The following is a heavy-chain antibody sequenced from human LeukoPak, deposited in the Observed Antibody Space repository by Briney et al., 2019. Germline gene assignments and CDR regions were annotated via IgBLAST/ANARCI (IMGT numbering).Heavy chain of an antibody. CDR3: AKASGRSAYGLDY. Sequence: RRSLRLSCAPSGFTLITYGMHSVRQAPDRRLEWVAFLRHDGIQKYYADAVKGRFTISRDDSENTVYLQMHSLKPDDTAAYFCAKASGRSAYGLDYWGQGTLVTV. CDR2: LRHDGIQK. J-gene: IGHJ4*02. CDR1: GFTLITYG. D-gene: IGHD3-16*01. V-gene: IGHV3-30*02.